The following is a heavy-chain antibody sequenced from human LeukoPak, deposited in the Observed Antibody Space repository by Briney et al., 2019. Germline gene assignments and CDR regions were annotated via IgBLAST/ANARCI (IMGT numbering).Heavy chain of an antibody. V-gene: IGHV1-69*06. D-gene: IGHD1-26*01. CDR3: ARLRDLLYYFDY. Sequence: GASVKVSCKASGYTFTSYGISWVRQAPGQGLEWMGGIIPIFGTANYAQKFQGRVTITADKSTSTAYMELSSLRSEDTAVYYCARLRDLLYYFDYWGQGTLVTVSS. CDR1: GYTFTSYG. CDR2: IIPIFGTA. J-gene: IGHJ4*02.